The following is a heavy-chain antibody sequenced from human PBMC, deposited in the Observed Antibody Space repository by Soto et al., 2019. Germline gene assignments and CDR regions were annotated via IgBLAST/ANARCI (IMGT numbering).Heavy chain of an antibody. Sequence: PSETLSLTCTVSGGSVSSGSYYWTWIRQPLRKGLEWIGYIYYSGNTNYNPSLKSRVTISVDTSKNQFSLKLSSVTAADTAVYYCARDRRTAGGYYYYYGMDVWGQGTTVTVSS. CDR1: GGSVSSGSYY. J-gene: IGHJ6*02. V-gene: IGHV4-61*01. CDR3: ARDRRTAGGYYYYYGMDV. D-gene: IGHD2-21*02. CDR2: IYYSGNT.